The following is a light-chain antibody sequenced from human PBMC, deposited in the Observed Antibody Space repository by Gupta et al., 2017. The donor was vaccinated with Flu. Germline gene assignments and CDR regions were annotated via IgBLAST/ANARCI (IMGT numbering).Light chain of an antibody. J-gene: IGLJ3*02. CDR1: KSNIGSNP. V-gene: IGLV1-44*01. Sequence: QSVFTQPPSVSWTPGQRFTISCSGSKSNIGSNPVNWYQQLPGTAPKLLIYSNGERNSGVPDRVSASKSGTWAARAISGLKSEDEAEDECEGGADSMNGNVFGGGTKLTVL. CDR3: EGGADSMNGNV. CDR2: SNG.